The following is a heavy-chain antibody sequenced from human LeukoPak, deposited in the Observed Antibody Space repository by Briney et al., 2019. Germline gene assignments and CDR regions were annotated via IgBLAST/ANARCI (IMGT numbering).Heavy chain of an antibody. Sequence: SETLSLTCTVSGASISSTSYCWGWIRQPAGKGLEWIGHIHTSGSTNYNPSLKSRVTISVDTSKNQFSLKLSSVTAADTAVYYCARDNGDVVAPLLDVWGKGTTVTISS. J-gene: IGHJ6*04. V-gene: IGHV4-61*09. CDR2: IHTSGST. CDR3: ARDNGDVVAPLLDV. D-gene: IGHD2-21*01. CDR1: GASISSTSYC.